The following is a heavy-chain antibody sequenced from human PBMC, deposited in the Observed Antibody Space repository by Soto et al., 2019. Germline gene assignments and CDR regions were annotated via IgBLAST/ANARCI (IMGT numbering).Heavy chain of an antibody. Sequence: EVQLLESGGGLVQPGGALRLSCAASGFTFSSHAMSWVRQAPGKGLEWISSISAGSEGAYYADSVKGRFTISRDNSNNTLYLQMNRLKAEGTAVFYCGRDLWLYLHWGPGTLVTVSS. V-gene: IGHV3-23*01. CDR2: ISAGSEGA. CDR1: GFTFSSHA. D-gene: IGHD2-15*01. J-gene: IGHJ4*02. CDR3: GRDLWLYLH.